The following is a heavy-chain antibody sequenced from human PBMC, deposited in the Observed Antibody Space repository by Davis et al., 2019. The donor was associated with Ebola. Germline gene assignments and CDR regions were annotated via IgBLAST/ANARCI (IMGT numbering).Heavy chain of an antibody. D-gene: IGHD3-9*01. Sequence: SETLSLTCTVSGGSIISSSSYWGWIRQPPRKGLEWIGSIYYSGSTYYNPSLKSRVTISVDTSKNQFSLKLSSVTAADTAVYYCARQHGTYYDILTGPNWFDPWGQGTLVTVSS. J-gene: IGHJ5*02. CDR1: GGSIISSSSY. CDR3: ARQHGTYYDILTGPNWFDP. V-gene: IGHV4-39*01. CDR2: IYYSGST.